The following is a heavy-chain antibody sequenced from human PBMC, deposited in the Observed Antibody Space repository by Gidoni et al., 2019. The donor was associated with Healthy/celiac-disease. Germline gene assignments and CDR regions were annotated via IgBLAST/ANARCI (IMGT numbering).Heavy chain of an antibody. D-gene: IGHD3-3*01. V-gene: IGHV3-23*01. J-gene: IGHJ4*02. CDR3: AESGSYFWSGYSYYFDY. CDR2: ISGSGGST. CDR1: VFTFSNYA. Sequence: EVQLLESGGGLIQPGGSLRLSCASSVFTFSNYAMTWVRQAPGKGLEGVSAISGSGGSTYYADSGKGRFTISRDNSKNTLYLQMNSLRAEDTAVYYCAESGSYFWSGYSYYFDYWGQGTMVTVSS.